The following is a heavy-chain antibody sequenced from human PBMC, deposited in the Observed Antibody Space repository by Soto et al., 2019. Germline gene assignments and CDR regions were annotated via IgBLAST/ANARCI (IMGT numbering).Heavy chain of an antibody. CDR2: ISTFNGKT. D-gene: IGHD3-22*01. J-gene: IGHJ4*02. V-gene: IGHV1-18*01. CDR3: ARDRVPKSSGYFPFDY. Sequence: QVQLVQSGAEVKKPGASVKVSCKASGYTFISYCISWVRQAPGQGLEWMGWISTFNGKTNYAQNVQGRVTMTTDTSTTTAYMELRSLKSDDTAVYYCARDRVPKSSGYFPFDYWGQGTLVTVSS. CDR1: GYTFISYC.